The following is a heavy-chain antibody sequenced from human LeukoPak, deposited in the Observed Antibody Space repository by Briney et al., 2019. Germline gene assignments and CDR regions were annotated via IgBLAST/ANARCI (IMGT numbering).Heavy chain of an antibody. V-gene: IGHV3-66*01. CDR3: ARDREPGIAAAGGFDY. CDR1: GFTVSSNY. J-gene: IGHJ4*02. Sequence: GGSLRLSCAASGFTVSSNYMSWVRQAPGKGLEWVSVIYSGGSTYYADSVKGRFTISRDNSKNTLYLQMNSPRAEDTAVYYCARDREPGIAAAGGFDYGGQGTLVTVSS. D-gene: IGHD6-13*01. CDR2: IYSGGST.